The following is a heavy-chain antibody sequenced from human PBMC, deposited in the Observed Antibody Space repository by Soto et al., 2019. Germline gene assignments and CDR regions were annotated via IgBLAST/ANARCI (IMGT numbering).Heavy chain of an antibody. D-gene: IGHD6-13*01. CDR1: GGTFSSYA. CDR3: ARAPGGGIAAPNTWFAP. CDR2: IIPIFGTA. Sequence: ASVKVSCKASGGTFSSYAISWVRQAPGQGLEWMGGIIPIFGTANYAQKFQGRVTITADESTSTAYMELSSLRSEDTAVYYCARAPGGGIAAPNTWFAPGGKETLAPVSS. J-gene: IGHJ5*02. V-gene: IGHV1-69*13.